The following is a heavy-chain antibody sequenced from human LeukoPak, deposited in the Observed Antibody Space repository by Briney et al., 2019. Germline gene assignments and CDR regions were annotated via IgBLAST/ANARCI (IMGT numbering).Heavy chain of an antibody. Sequence: GGSLRLSCAASGFTFSSYGMHWVRQAPGKGLEWVAVISYDGSNKYYADSVKGRFTISRDNSKNTLYLRMNSLRAEDTAVYYCAEVSSSSWSAFDYWGQRTLVTVSS. CDR2: ISYDGSNK. CDR3: AEVSSSSWSAFDY. CDR1: GFTFSSYG. J-gene: IGHJ4*02. V-gene: IGHV3-30*18. D-gene: IGHD6-13*01.